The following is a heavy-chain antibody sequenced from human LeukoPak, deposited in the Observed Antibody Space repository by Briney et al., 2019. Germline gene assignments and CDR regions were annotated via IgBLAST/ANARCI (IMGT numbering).Heavy chain of an antibody. CDR1: GFTFSSYG. CDR2: ITGSGAST. D-gene: IGHD5-12*01. J-gene: IGHJ4*02. Sequence: GGSLRLSCAASGFTFSSYGMHWVRQAPGKGLEWVSGITGSGASTHYADSVKGRFTISRDNSKNTLFLQMNSLRAEDTAIYYCAKSRRGGYDSLDYWGQGILVTVSS. V-gene: IGHV3-23*01. CDR3: AKSRRGGYDSLDY.